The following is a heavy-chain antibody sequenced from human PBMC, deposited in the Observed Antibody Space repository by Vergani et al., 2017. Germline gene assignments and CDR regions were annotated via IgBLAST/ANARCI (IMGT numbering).Heavy chain of an antibody. CDR3: ARDRIVGARATPNWFDP. V-gene: IGHV4-31*03. CDR1: GGSISSGGYY. CDR2: IYYSGST. D-gene: IGHD1-26*01. Sequence: QVQLQESGPGLVKPSQTLSLTCTVSGGSISSGGYYWSWIRQHPGKGLEWIGYIYYSGSTYYNPSLKSRVTISVDTSKNQFSLKLSSVTAADTAVYYCARDRIVGARATPNWFDPWGQGTLVTVSS. J-gene: IGHJ5*02.